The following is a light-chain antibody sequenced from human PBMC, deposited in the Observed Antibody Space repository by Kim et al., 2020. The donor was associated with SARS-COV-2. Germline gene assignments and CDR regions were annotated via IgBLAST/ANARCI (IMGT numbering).Light chain of an antibody. J-gene: IGKJ2*01. Sequence: EIVMTQSPATLSMSPGERATLSCRASQSVSNNLAWYQQIPGQAPRLLIYAASTRATGIPARFSGSGSGTEFTLTISRLQSEDFAVYYCQQYNNWPPAYTFGQGTKLEI. V-gene: IGKV3-15*01. CDR1: QSVSNN. CDR3: QQYNNWPPAYT. CDR2: AAS.